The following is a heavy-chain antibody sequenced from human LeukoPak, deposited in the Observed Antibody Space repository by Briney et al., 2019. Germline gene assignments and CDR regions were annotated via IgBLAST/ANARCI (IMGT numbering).Heavy chain of an antibody. V-gene: IGHV4-4*07. CDR2: IYTSGST. CDR3: ARGPPPDFDY. Sequence: PSETLSLTCTVSGDSLSNYYWSWIRQPAGKGLEWIGRIYTSGSTDYNPSLKSRVTMSVDTSKNQFSLKVGSVTAADTAVYYCARGPPPDFDYWGLGTLVTVSS. CDR1: GDSLSNYY. J-gene: IGHJ4*02.